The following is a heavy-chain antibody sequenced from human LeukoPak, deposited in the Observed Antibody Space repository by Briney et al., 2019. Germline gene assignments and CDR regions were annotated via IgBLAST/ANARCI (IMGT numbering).Heavy chain of an antibody. J-gene: IGHJ4*02. CDR1: GDSISGYY. D-gene: IGHD3-3*02. CDR2: IYSSGST. CDR3: GRTTNSIDY. Sequence: SETLSLTCTVSGDSISGYYWSWVRQPAGKGLEWIGRIYSSGSTNYNPSLKSRVTMSVDTSKNLFSLKLRSVTAADTAVYYCGRTTNSIDYRGQGNLVTVSS. V-gene: IGHV4-4*07.